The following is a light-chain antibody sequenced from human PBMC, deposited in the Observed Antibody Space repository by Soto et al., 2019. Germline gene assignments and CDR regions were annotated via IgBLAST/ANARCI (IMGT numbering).Light chain of an antibody. J-gene: IGLJ3*02. V-gene: IGLV1-51*01. CDR3: ATRDNSLSAGV. Sequence: QSVLTQPPSVSAAPGEKVTISCSGSSSNIGSNFVSWYQQFPGTAPKLLIYDDNKRPSRIPDRFSGSKSGTSATLGITGLQTGDEADYYCATRDNSLSAGVFGGGTKLTVL. CDR2: DDN. CDR1: SSNIGSNF.